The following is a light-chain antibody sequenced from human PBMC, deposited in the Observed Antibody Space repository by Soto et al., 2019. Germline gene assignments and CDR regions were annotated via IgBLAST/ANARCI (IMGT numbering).Light chain of an antibody. V-gene: IGLV2-18*02. Sequence: QSVLTQPPSVSGSPGQSVTISCTGTSSDVGSYNRVSWYQQPPGTAPKLMIYQVSNRPSGVPDRFSGSKSGNTASLTISGLQAEDEADYYCSSYTSSSTWVFGGWTKLTVL. CDR1: SSDVGSYNR. CDR2: QVS. J-gene: IGLJ3*02. CDR3: SSYTSSSTWV.